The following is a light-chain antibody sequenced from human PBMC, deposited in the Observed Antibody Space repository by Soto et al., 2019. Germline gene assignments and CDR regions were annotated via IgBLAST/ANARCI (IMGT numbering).Light chain of an antibody. CDR1: QSISRS. CDR2: AAS. V-gene: IGKV1-39*01. J-gene: IGKJ1*01. Sequence: DFQMTQSPSSLSASVGDRVTITCRATQSISRSLNWYQQKPGKAPELLIYAASSLQSGVPSRFSGSGSGTDFTLTISSLQPKDSATYYCQQSYSALVAFGQGTKVEIK. CDR3: QQSYSALVA.